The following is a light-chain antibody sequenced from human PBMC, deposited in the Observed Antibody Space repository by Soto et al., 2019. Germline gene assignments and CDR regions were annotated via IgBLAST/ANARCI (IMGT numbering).Light chain of an antibody. V-gene: IGKV3-15*01. J-gene: IGKJ3*01. CDR2: GAS. CDR3: QQYNNWPGT. CDR1: QSVSSN. Sequence: EIVMTQSPATLSVSPGERATLSCRASQSVSSNLAWYQQKPGQAPRLLIYGASTRATGIPARFSGSGSGTECTLTISSLQSEDVAVYYCQQYNNWPGTFGPGTKVDIK.